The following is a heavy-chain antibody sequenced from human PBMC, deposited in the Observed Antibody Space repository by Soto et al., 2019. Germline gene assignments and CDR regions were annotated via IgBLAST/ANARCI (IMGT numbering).Heavy chain of an antibody. CDR2: INADGSAK. D-gene: IGHD3-9*01. J-gene: IGHJ4*02. CDR1: GFTFSSYW. CDR3: ARHIDWSFDY. Sequence: GGSLRLSCAASGFTFSSYWMTWVRQAPGKGLEWVANINADGSAKDYVDSVKGRFTISNDNAKSSLYLQMNSLRAEDTAVYYCARHIDWSFDYWGLGTLVTVSS. V-gene: IGHV3-7*02.